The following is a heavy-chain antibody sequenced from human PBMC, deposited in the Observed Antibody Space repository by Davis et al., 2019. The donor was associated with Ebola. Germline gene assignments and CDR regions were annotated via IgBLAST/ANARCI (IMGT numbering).Heavy chain of an antibody. J-gene: IGHJ4*02. CDR2: MSYHESHT. D-gene: IGHD3-10*01. CDR1: AFNFGSYG. V-gene: IGHV3-30*03. CDR3: ARESCPNSGPYCTYFEV. Sequence: GESLKISCAAIAFNFGSYGMHWVRQAPGKGLEWVASMSYHESHTSYIDSVRGRFTISRDNSKNTLYLQMNSLRAEDTAVYFCARESCPNSGPYCTYFEVWGQGTLVTVSS.